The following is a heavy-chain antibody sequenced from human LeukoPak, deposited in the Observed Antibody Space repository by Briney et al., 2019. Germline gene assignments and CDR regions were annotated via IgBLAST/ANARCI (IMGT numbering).Heavy chain of an antibody. CDR2: IKQDGSEK. Sequence: GGSLRLSCAASGFTFSSYWMSWVRQAPGKGLEWVANIKQDGSEKYYVDSVKGRFTISRDNAKNSLYLEMNSLGAEDTAVYHCANFPGGSSWGQGTLVTVSS. J-gene: IGHJ5*02. CDR1: GFTFSSYW. D-gene: IGHD3-10*01. CDR3: ANFPGGSS. V-gene: IGHV3-7*01.